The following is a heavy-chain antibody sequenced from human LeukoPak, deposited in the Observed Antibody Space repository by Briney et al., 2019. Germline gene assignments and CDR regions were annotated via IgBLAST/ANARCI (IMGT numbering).Heavy chain of an antibody. D-gene: IGHD1-7*01. J-gene: IGHJ4*02. Sequence: GTSLRLSCAASGFIFTTYGLHWVRQAPGKGLEWVAVIWSDGSHKFYTDSVKGRFTISRDNSENTLYLQMSSLRVEDTAVYYCTRGQTTYYDYWGQGALVTVSS. CDR1: GFIFTTYG. CDR2: IWSDGSHK. CDR3: TRGQTTYYDY. V-gene: IGHV3-33*08.